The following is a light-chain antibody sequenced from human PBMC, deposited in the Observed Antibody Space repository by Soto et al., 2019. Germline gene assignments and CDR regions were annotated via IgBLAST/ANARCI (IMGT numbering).Light chain of an antibody. CDR3: SSYTTSSTWV. Sequence: QSVLTQRASVSGSPGQSITISCTGTSSDVGGYNYVSWYQQHPGKAPKLIIYEVSNRPSGVSNRFSGSKSGNTASLTISGLQAEDEADYYCSSYTTSSTWVFGAGTKLTVL. CDR1: SSDVGGYNY. CDR2: EVS. J-gene: IGLJ3*02. V-gene: IGLV2-14*01.